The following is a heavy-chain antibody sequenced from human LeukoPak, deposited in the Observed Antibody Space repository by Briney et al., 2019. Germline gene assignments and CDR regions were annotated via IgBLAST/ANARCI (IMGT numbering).Heavy chain of an antibody. CDR3: AGDPYGGFAGGS. CDR1: GFTFSSYA. D-gene: IGHD4/OR15-4a*01. V-gene: IGHV3-64*04. Sequence: PGGSLRLSCSASGFTFSSYAMHWVRQAPGKGLEYVSAISSNGGSTYYADSVKGRFTISRDNAKNTLYMQMNSLRAEDTAVYYCAGDPYGGFAGGSWGQGTLVTVSS. CDR2: ISSNGGST. J-gene: IGHJ5*02.